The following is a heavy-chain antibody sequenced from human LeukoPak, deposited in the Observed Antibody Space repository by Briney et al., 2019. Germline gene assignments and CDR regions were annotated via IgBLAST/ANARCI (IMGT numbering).Heavy chain of an antibody. D-gene: IGHD3-16*01. Sequence: GGSLRLSCAASGFTFSSYWMNWARQAPGKGLEWVASINHNGNVNYYVDSVKGRFTIFRDNAKNSLYLQMSNLRAEDTAVYFCARGGGLDVWGQGATVTVSS. J-gene: IGHJ6*02. V-gene: IGHV3-7*03. CDR3: ARGGGLDV. CDR1: GFTFSSYW. CDR2: INHNGNVN.